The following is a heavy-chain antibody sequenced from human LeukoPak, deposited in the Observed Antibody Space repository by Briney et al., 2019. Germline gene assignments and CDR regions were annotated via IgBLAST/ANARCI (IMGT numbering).Heavy chain of an antibody. V-gene: IGHV4-34*01. J-gene: IGHJ6*03. CDR2: INHSGST. D-gene: IGHD1-26*01. Sequence: PSETLSLTCAVYGGSFSGYYWSWIRQPPRKGLGWVGEINHSGSTNYNPSLKSRVTISVDTSKNQFSLKLSSVTAADTAVYYCARSKGILSGSFTYYMDVWGKGTTVTVSS. CDR1: GGSFSGYY. CDR3: ARSKGILSGSFTYYMDV.